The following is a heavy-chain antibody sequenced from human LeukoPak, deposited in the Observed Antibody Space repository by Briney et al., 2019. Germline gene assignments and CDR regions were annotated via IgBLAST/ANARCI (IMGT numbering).Heavy chain of an antibody. CDR2: ISSSGSTI. V-gene: IGHV3-48*04. D-gene: IGHD3-10*02. J-gene: IGHJ6*04. CDR1: GLTFSSYG. Sequence: GGSLRLSCAASGLTFSSYGMHWVRQAPGKGLEWVSYISSSGSTIYYADSVKGRFTISRDNAKNSLYLQMNSLRAEDTAVYYCAELGITMIGGVWGKGTTVTISS. CDR3: AELGITMIGGV.